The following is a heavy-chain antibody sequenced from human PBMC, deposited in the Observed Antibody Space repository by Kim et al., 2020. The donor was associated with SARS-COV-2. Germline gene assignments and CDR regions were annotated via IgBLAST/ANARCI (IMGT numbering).Heavy chain of an antibody. V-gene: IGHV1-3*01. J-gene: IGHJ4*02. CDR1: GFTFTDYA. CDR3: LREMRYDTGCLLY. Sequence: ASVKVSCKASGFTFTDYAMHWVRQAPGHRLEWMGWINVATCNTNYPQHLKGRLTITRDTSATTAFMDLNSLTSEDTAVYYCLREMRYDTGCLLYWGQGSLVTVSS. D-gene: IGHD6-19*01. CDR2: INVATCNT.